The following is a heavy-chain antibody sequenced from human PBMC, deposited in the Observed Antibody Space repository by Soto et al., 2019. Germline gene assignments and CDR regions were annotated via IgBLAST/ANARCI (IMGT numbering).Heavy chain of an antibody. D-gene: IGHD3-9*01. CDR2: ISYSGKT. Sequence: QVQLSESGPGLVKPSATLSLSCTVSGCSVNSGSHYWAWIRQPPGKGLEWIGHISYSGKTDYSPSLRSRVTMSRDTSKSQFSLRLTSVTAAATAVYYCARVLGVRTLSLFYFDTWGQRILVTVS. J-gene: IGHJ4*02. V-gene: IGHV4-61*01. CDR1: GCSVNSGSHY. CDR3: ARVLGVRTLSLFYFDT.